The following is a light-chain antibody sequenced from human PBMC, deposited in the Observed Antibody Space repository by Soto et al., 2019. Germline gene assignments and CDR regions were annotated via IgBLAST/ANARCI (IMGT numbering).Light chain of an antibody. CDR2: GAS. CDR3: QQFNNWPPWT. Sequence: EIVITQSPATLSVSPGERATLSCRASQNVGNNLVWYQQKPGQAPRLLIYGASTRAAGIPDRFSGSGSGTKFTLTISGLQSDDFAVYYCQQFNNWPPWTFGQGTKVDIK. J-gene: IGKJ1*01. CDR1: QNVGNN. V-gene: IGKV3-15*01.